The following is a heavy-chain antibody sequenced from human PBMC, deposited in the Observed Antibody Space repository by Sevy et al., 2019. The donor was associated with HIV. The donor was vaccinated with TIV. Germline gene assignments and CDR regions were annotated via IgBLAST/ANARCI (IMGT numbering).Heavy chain of an antibody. Sequence: GGSLRLSCAASGITFSSYAMSWVRQAPGKGLEWVSGISAGGGRTYHADSVKGRFTMSGDKSKKTLYLQMNSLTAEDTAVYYCGSLLKQDPFDIWGQGTMVTVS. D-gene: IGHD3-10*01. J-gene: IGHJ3*02. CDR1: GITFSSYA. CDR2: ISAGGGRT. CDR3: GSLLKQDPFDI. V-gene: IGHV3-23*01.